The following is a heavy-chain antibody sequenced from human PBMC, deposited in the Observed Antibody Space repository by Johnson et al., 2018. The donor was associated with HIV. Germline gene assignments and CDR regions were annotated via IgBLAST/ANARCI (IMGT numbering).Heavy chain of an antibody. J-gene: IGHJ3*02. CDR2: ISYDGSNK. V-gene: IGHV3-30-3*02. CDR1: GFTFSSYA. CDR3: AKSEPAMIVVFHENDAFDI. Sequence: VQLVESGGGVVQPGGSLRLSCAASGFTFSSYAMHWVRQAPGKRLEWVAVISYDGSNKYYADSVKGRFTISRDNSKNTLYLQMNSLRAEDTAVYYCAKSEPAMIVVFHENDAFDIWGQGTMVTVSS. D-gene: IGHD3-22*01.